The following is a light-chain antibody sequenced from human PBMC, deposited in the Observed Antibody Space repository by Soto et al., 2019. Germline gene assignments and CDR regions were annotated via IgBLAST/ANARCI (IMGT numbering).Light chain of an antibody. CDR3: NSYTVNSDRV. CDR1: SNDVGAYDY. CDR2: DVS. Sequence: QSALPQPASVSGSPGQSITISCTGTSNDVGAYDYVSWYQQYPGKAPKLIIYDVSYRPSGVSDRFSGSKSGNTASLTISGLQAEDEADYYCNSYTVNSDRVFGGGTKLTVL. V-gene: IGLV2-14*03. J-gene: IGLJ2*01.